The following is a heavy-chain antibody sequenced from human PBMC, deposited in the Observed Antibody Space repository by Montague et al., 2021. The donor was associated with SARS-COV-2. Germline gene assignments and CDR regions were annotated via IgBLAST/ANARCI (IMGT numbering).Heavy chain of an antibody. CDR2: ISSSGDII. J-gene: IGHJ4*02. D-gene: IGHD6-19*01. CDR3: VREGLAGTWYYFDY. V-gene: IGHV3-48*02. Sequence: SLRLSCAASGLSFRSYSMNWVRQAPGKGLEWVSYISSSGDIIYQADSVKGRFTISRDNAKNSLYLQMNSLRDEDTAVYYCVREGLAGTWYYFDYWGQGTLVTVSS. CDR1: GLSFRSYS.